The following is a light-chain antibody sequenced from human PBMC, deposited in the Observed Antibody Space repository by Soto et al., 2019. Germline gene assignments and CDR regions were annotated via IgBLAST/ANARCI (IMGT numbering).Light chain of an antibody. V-gene: IGLV2-14*02. CDR3: SSYSRSSTYV. J-gene: IGLJ1*01. CDR2: EGS. CDR1: SSDVGSYNL. Sequence: QSVLTQPASVSGSPGQSITISCTGTSSDVGSYNLVSWYQQHPGKAPKLIIYEGSQRPSGISYRFSDSKSGNTASLTISGLQAEDEADYYCSSYSRSSTYVFGTGTKVTVL.